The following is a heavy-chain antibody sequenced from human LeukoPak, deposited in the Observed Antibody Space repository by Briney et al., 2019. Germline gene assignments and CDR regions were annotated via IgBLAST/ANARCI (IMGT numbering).Heavy chain of an antibody. CDR1: GYTFTDYY. J-gene: IGHJ4*02. CDR2: INHNSGGT. Sequence: ASVKVSCKASGYTFTDYYIHWVRQAPGQGLEWMGWINHNSGGTNYAQKFQGRVTMTRDTSISTAYMELSRLRSDDTAVCYCASQGGVGAAGTFDYWGQGTLVTVSS. CDR3: ASQGGVGAAGTFDY. D-gene: IGHD1-26*01. V-gene: IGHV1-2*02.